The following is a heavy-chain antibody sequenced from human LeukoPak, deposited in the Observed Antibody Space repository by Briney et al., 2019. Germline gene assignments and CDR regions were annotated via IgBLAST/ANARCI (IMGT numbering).Heavy chain of an antibody. D-gene: IGHD3-10*01. CDR2: IYHSGST. V-gene: IGHV4-59*12. Sequence: PSEALSLTCTVSGGSISSYYCSWIRQPPGKGLEWIGYIYHSGSTNYNPSLKSRVPISVDTSKNQFSLKLSFVTAADTAVYYCARGVDYYGVWGQGTLVTVSS. CDR1: GGSISSYY. J-gene: IGHJ4*02. CDR3: ARGVDYYGV.